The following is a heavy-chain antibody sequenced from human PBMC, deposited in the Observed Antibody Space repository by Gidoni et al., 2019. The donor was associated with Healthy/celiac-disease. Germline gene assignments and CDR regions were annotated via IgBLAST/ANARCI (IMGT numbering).Heavy chain of an antibody. V-gene: IGHV1-46*01. CDR1: GYTFTRYY. J-gene: IGHJ5*02. CDR3: ARAEARVVQTKQLVLGPPSNWFDP. Sequence: QVQLVPSGAEVKKPGASVKVSCTASGYTFTRYYMHWMRQAPGQGLEWMGIINPSGGSTSYAQKFQGRVTMTRDTSTSTVYMELSSLRSEDTAVYYCARAEARVVQTKQLVLGPPSNWFDPWGQGTLVTVSS. CDR2: INPSGGST. D-gene: IGHD6-13*01.